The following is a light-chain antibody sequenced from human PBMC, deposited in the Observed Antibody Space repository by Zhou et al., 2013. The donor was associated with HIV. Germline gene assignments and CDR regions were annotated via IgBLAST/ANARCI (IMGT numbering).Light chain of an antibody. CDR1: QSVGHY. J-gene: IGKJ2*01. CDR3: QQYDTWPS. V-gene: IGKV3-11*02. Sequence: EIVLTQSPATLSLSPGERATLSCRASQSVGHYLAWYQHRPGQAPSLLIYDTSTRATGVPARFSGSGSGREFTLTISSLQSEDVASYYCQQYDTWPSFGQGTKLQIK. CDR2: DTS.